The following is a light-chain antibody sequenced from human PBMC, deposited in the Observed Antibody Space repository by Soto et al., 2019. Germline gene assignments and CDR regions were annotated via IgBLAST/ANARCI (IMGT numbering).Light chain of an antibody. V-gene: IGLV2-14*01. J-gene: IGLJ2*01. Sequence: QSALTQPASVSGSPGQSITISCTGTSSDVGGYNYVSWYQQHPGKAPKLMIYDVSNRPSGVSNRFSASKSGNTASLTISGVQAEDEADYYCISYTSSSTLDVVFGGGTKVTVL. CDR2: DVS. CDR1: SSDVGGYNY. CDR3: ISYTSSSTLDVV.